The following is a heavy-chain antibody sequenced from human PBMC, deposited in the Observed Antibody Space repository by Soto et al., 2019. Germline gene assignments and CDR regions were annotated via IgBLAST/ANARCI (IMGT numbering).Heavy chain of an antibody. CDR3: AKGGYYDSSGYPKHLFDGMDV. V-gene: IGHV3-23*01. Sequence: GGSLRLSCAASGFTFSSYAMSWVRQAPGKGLEWVSAISGSGGSTYYADSVKGRFTISRDNSKNTLYLQMNSLRAEDTAVYYCAKGGYYDSSGYPKHLFDGMDVWGQGTTVTVS. CDR1: GFTFSSYA. CDR2: ISGSGGST. J-gene: IGHJ6*02. D-gene: IGHD3-22*01.